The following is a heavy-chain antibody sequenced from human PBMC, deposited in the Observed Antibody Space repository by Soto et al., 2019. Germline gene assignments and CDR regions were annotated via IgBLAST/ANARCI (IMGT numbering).Heavy chain of an antibody. CDR1: GYSFTSYW. J-gene: IGHJ6*02. Sequence: GESLKISCKGSGYSFTSYWIGWVRQMPGKGLEWMGIIYPGDSDTRYSPSFQGQVTISADKSISTAYLQWSSLKASDTAMYYCARLGSKRANDFWSGYYTGPYGMDVWGQGTTVPVSS. CDR3: ARLGSKRANDFWSGYYTGPYGMDV. V-gene: IGHV5-51*01. CDR2: IYPGDSDT. D-gene: IGHD3-3*01.